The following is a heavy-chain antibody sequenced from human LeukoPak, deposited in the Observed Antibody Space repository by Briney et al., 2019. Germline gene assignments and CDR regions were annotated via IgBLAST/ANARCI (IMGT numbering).Heavy chain of an antibody. D-gene: IGHD6-19*01. J-gene: IGHJ4*02. Sequence: PSETLSLTCTVCGGSISSSSYYWGWIRQPPGKGLEWIGSIYYSGSTYYNPSLKSRVTISVDTSKNQFSLKLSSVTAADTAVYYCARRQFSGWDDYWGQGTLVTVSS. CDR1: GGSISSSSYY. CDR3: ARRQFSGWDDY. CDR2: IYYSGST. V-gene: IGHV4-39*01.